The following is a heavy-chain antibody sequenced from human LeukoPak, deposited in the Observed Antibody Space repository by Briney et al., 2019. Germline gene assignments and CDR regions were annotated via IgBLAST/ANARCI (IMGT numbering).Heavy chain of an antibody. D-gene: IGHD3-10*01. Sequence: GGSLRLSCAASGFPFNSQTMSWVRQAPGKGLEWVAVISYDGSNKYYADSVKGRFTISRDNSKNTLYLQMNSLRAEDTAVYYCASPREGRYYYGMDVWGQGTTVTVSS. CDR2: ISYDGSNK. J-gene: IGHJ6*02. CDR3: ASPREGRYYYGMDV. CDR1: GFPFNSQT. V-gene: IGHV3-30*04.